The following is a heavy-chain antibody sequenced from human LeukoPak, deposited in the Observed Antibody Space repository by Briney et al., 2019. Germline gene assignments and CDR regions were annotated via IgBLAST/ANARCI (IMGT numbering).Heavy chain of an antibody. D-gene: IGHD1-26*01. CDR1: GFTFSSYS. CDR3: TPLPDLVVGATT. J-gene: IGHJ3*01. V-gene: IGHV3-21*03. Sequence: GGSLRLSCAASGFTFSSYSMNWVRQAPGKGLEWVSSISSSSSYIYYADSVKGRFTISRDNAKNSLYLQMNSLKTEDTAVYYCTPLPDLVVGATTGGQGTMVTVSS. CDR2: ISSSSSYI.